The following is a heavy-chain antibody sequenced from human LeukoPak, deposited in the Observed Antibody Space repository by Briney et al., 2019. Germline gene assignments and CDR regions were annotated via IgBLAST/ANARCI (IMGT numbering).Heavy chain of an antibody. V-gene: IGHV3-11*01. CDR1: GFNFNNYY. CDR3: ARVDFYYDSNGYVGEYFLH. Sequence: PGGSLRLSCATSGFNFNNYYMSWIRQAPGKGLEWLSYISSSATNIQYAHSVKGRFTISRDNAKNSAYLQMDSLRGEDTAVYYCARVDFYYDSNGYVGEYFLHWGQGTLVTVSS. CDR2: ISSSATNI. D-gene: IGHD3-22*01. J-gene: IGHJ1*01.